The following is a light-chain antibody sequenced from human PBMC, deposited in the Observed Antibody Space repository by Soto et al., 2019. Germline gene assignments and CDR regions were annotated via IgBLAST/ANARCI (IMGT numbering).Light chain of an antibody. CDR3: SSFKGTYSFV. CDR2: EVD. J-gene: IGLJ1*01. V-gene: IGLV2-14*01. CDR1: SSDVGFYNY. Sequence: QSALTQPASVSGSPGQSITISCTGTSSDVGFYNYVSWYQQQHPGKAPKLMIYEVDNRPSGVSIRFSGSKSGNTASLTISGLLAEDEADYYCSSFKGTYSFVFGTGTKVHVL.